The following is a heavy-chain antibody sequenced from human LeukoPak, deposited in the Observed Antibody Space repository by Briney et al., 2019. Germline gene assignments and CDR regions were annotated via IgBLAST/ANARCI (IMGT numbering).Heavy chain of an antibody. J-gene: IGHJ4*02. V-gene: IGHV1-2*02. CDR1: GYTFTGYY. CDR3: VREGLDY. D-gene: IGHD3/OR15-3a*01. CDR2: INPNSGGT. Sequence: GASVKVSCKASGYTFTGYYMHWVRQAPGQGLEWVGWINPNSGGTSYAQKFQGRVTISRDTSIIYMELSSLRSEDTAMYYCVREGLDYWGQGTLVTVSS.